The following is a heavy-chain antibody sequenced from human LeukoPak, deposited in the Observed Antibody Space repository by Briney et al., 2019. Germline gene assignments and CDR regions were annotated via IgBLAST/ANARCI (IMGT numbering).Heavy chain of an antibody. CDR1: GFTFSSYW. Sequence: PGGSLRLSCAASGFTFSSYWMSWVRQAPGKGLEWVANIKQDGSEKYYVDSVKGRFTISRDNAKNSLYLQMSSLRAEDTAVYYCARDGRSSSLLNDYYYMDVWGKGTTVTVSS. D-gene: IGHD6-6*01. CDR2: IKQDGSEK. J-gene: IGHJ6*03. V-gene: IGHV3-7*01. CDR3: ARDGRSSSLLNDYYYMDV.